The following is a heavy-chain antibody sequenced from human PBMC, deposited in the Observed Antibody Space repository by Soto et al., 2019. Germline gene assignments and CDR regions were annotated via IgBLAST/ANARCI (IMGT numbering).Heavy chain of an antibody. CDR1: GYSFSSYW. V-gene: IGHV5-51*01. Sequence: PGESLKISCDVSGYSFSSYWIGWVRQMPGKGLEWVGIIYPGDSDTRYSPSFQGQVTISADKSISTAYLQWSSLKASDTAIYYCARHLRATPFDSWGQGTLVTVYS. CDR3: ARHLRATPFDS. CDR2: IYPGDSDT. J-gene: IGHJ4*02. D-gene: IGHD2-15*01.